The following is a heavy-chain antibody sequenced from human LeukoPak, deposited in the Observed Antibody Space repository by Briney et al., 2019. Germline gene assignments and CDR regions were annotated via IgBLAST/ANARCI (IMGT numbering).Heavy chain of an antibody. J-gene: IGHJ6*02. CDR2: INPNSGGT. Sequence: ASVKVSCKASGYTFTGYYMHWVRQAPGQGLEWMGWINPNSGGTEYAQKFQGGVTMTRDTSIATAYMDLSRLTSDPTAVYHCARGHYYYTLDVWGHGTTVTVSS. V-gene: IGHV1-2*02. CDR3: ARGHYYYTLDV. CDR1: GYTFTGYY.